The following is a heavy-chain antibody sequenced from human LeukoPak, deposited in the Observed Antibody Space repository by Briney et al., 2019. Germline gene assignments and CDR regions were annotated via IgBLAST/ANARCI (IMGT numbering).Heavy chain of an antibody. CDR1: GDPINNYY. CDR3: ARVVRGAVTFNRFDP. D-gene: IGHD3-10*02. CDR2: VAYSGNS. J-gene: IGHJ5*02. Sequence: PSETLSLTCTVSGDPINNYYWSWLRQTPGEGLEWIGFVAYSGNSNYNPSLESRVTISIDTSKNQFSLKLNSVTAADTAMYYCARVVRGAVTFNRFDPWGQGTLVTVSS. V-gene: IGHV4-59*01.